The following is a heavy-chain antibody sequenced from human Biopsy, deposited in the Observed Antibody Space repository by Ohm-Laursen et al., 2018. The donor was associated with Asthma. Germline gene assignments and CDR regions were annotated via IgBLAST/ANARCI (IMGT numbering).Heavy chain of an antibody. Sequence: SQTLSLTCTVSGDSVSSGDYYWTWIRQSPGTGLEWIGFVFWSGTTHYNRSLERRLSISIDTTRNEFSMTLRSVTAADTAVYFCARVASYGDLYFGIDVWGPGTTVAVS. CDR1: GDSVSSGDYY. D-gene: IGHD4-17*01. J-gene: IGHJ6*02. CDR2: VFWSGTT. CDR3: ARVASYGDLYFGIDV. V-gene: IGHV4-30-4*01.